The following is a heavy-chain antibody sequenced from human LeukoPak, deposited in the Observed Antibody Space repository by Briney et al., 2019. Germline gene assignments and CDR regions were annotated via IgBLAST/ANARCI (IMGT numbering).Heavy chain of an antibody. CDR2: ISGGGDST. V-gene: IGHV3-23*01. J-gene: IGHJ4*02. D-gene: IGHD3-3*01. CDR3: AKGGVNFWSGYYFDH. Sequence: GGSLRLSCAASGFTFSSYSMNWVRQAPGKGLEWVSVISGGGDSTYSAGSVQGRFTISRDNSENTLYLQMNSLRAEDTAIYYCAKGGVNFWSGYYFDHWGRGTLVTVSS. CDR1: GFTFSSYS.